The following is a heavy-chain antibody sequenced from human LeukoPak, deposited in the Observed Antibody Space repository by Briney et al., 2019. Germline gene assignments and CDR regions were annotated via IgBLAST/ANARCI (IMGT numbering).Heavy chain of an antibody. CDR1: GFTFSSYG. Sequence: GGSLRLSCAASGFTFSSYGMSWVRQAPGKGLEWVSAISGSGGSTYYADSVKGRFTISRDNSKNTLYLQMNSLRAEDTAVYYCAKDRSSWYYFDYWGQGTLVTVSS. CDR3: AKDRSSWYYFDY. CDR2: ISGSGGST. J-gene: IGHJ4*02. V-gene: IGHV3-23*01. D-gene: IGHD6-13*01.